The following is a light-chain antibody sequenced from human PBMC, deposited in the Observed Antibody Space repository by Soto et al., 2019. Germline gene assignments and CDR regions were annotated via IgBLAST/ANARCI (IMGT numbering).Light chain of an antibody. CDR3: QQLKSYPST. V-gene: IGKV1-9*01. CDR1: QGVDIY. Sequence: DIQLTQSPSFLSASVGDRVTITCRASQGVDIYLAWYQQTPGNAPKLLIYAASTLQSGVPSRFSGSGSGTEFTLTISSLQPEDCATYYCQQLKSYPSTFGQGNKLDIK. J-gene: IGKJ2*01. CDR2: AAS.